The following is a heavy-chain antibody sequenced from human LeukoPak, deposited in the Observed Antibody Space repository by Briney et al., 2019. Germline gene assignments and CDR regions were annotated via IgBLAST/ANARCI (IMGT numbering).Heavy chain of an antibody. D-gene: IGHD3-3*01. Sequence: QPGGSLRLSCAASGFTFSSYAMHWVRQAPGKGLEYVSAISSNGGSTYYANSVKGRFTISIDNTKNTLYLQMGSLRAEDMAVYYCARDPLEDYDFWSGSFDYWGQGTLVTVSS. J-gene: IGHJ4*02. CDR3: ARDPLEDYDFWSGSFDY. CDR2: ISSNGGST. V-gene: IGHV3-64*01. CDR1: GFTFSSYA.